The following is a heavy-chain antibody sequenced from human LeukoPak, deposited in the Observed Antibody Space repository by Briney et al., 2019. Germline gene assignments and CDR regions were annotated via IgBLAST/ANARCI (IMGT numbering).Heavy chain of an antibody. J-gene: IGHJ4*02. V-gene: IGHV1-2*02. CDR2: INPNSGGT. CDR1: GYTFTGCY. D-gene: IGHD3-16*01. CDR3: ARAPGGYYFDY. Sequence: ASVKVSCKASGYTFTGCYMHWVRQAPGRGLEWMGWINPNSGGTNYAQKFQGRVTMTRDTSISTAYMELSRLRSDDTAVYYCARAPGGYYFDYWGQGTLVTVSS.